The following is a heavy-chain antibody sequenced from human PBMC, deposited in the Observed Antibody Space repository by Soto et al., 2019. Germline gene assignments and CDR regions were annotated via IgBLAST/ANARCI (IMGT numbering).Heavy chain of an antibody. CDR1: GGTFSSFV. D-gene: IGHD3-22*01. CDR2: IIPSIGII. J-gene: IGHJ4*02. CDR3: AREGDMKFHSDSSDEPGY. Sequence: QVQLVQSGAEVKKPGSSVKVSCKASGGTFSSFVISWVRQAPGQGLEWMGRIIPSIGIINYAQKFQGRVTITADTSTSTAYMELSSHRSVDTAVYYCAREGDMKFHSDSSDEPGYWGQGTLVTVSS. V-gene: IGHV1-69*04.